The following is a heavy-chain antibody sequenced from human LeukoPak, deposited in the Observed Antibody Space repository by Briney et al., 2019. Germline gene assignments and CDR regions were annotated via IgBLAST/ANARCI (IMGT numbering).Heavy chain of an antibody. J-gene: IGHJ4*02. V-gene: IGHV3-23*01. CDR3: AKDLGGFDRWGGYNY. CDR1: GFTFSTYA. Sequence: GGSLRLSCAASGFTFSTYAMSWVRQAPGRGLEWVSTVSTSGDTTYYADSVKGRFTISRDTSKNTLYLQMNNLRAEDTAIYYCAKDLGGFDRWGGYNYWGQGTPVTVSS. CDR2: VSTSGDTT. D-gene: IGHD3-16*01.